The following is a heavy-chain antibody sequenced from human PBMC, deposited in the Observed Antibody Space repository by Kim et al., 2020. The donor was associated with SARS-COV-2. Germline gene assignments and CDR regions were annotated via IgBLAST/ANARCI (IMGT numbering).Heavy chain of an antibody. CDR2: VWHDGSNK. CDR3: ARGGEQLVS. D-gene: IGHD6-6*01. CDR1: GFIFHTYG. V-gene: IGHV3-33*01. J-gene: IGHJ4*02. Sequence: GGSLRLSCAASGFIFHTYGMHWVRQAPGKGLEWVAIVWHDGSNKYYADSVKGRFTISRDNSRKRVDLQLNTLRAEDTAVYYCARGGEQLVSWGQGTLVTV.